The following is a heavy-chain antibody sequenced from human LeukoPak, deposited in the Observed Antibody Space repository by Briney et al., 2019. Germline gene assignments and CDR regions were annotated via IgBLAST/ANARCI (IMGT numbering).Heavy chain of an antibody. CDR1: GYSFTGYY. CDR3: ATSLGLDTYYYYYYMDV. V-gene: IGHV1-2*02. Sequence: ASVKVSCKASGYSFTGYYIHWVRQAPGQGLEWMGWINPNSGGTNYAQKFQGRVTMTRDTSISTAYMELSRLRSDDTAVYYCATSLGLDTYYYYYYMDVWGKGTTVTVSS. J-gene: IGHJ6*03. D-gene: IGHD7-27*01. CDR2: INPNSGGT.